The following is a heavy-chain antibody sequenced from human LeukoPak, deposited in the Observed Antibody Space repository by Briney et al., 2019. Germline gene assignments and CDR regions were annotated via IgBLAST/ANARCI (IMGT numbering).Heavy chain of an antibody. V-gene: IGHV5-10-1*01. CDR2: IDPSDSYT. J-gene: IGHJ3*02. CDR3: ARLVGGVGASRRAFDI. CDR1: GYSFTSYW. D-gene: IGHD1-26*01. Sequence: GESLKISCNGSGYSFTSYWISWVRQMPGKGLEWMGRIDPSDSYTNYSPSFQGHVTISADKSISTAYLQWSSLKASDTAMYYCARLVGGVGASRRAFDIWGQGTMVTVSS.